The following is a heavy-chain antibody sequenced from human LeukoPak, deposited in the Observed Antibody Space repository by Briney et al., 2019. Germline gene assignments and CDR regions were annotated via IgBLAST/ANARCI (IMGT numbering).Heavy chain of an antibody. Sequence: GGSLRLSCAASGFTFSTYWMTWVRQVPGRGPEWVANVNRDGSETYYLDSVKGRFTISKDNAKNSLYLQMNSLRAEDTALYHCARNNGMDVWGQGTTVIVSS. J-gene: IGHJ6*02. CDR2: VNRDGSET. CDR3: ARNNGMDV. CDR1: GFTFSTYW. V-gene: IGHV3-7*03.